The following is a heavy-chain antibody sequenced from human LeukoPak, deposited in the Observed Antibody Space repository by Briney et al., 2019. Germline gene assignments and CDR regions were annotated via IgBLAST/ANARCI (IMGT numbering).Heavy chain of an antibody. J-gene: IGHJ4*02. CDR2: ISGYNGNT. CDR1: GYTFTTYN. Sequence: ASVKVSCKASGYTFTTYNINWVRQAPGQGLEWMGWISGYNGNTNYAQKFQGRVTITADKSTSTAYMELRSLRSDDTAVYYCARDNYYDSSGYYSYWGQGTLVTVSS. CDR3: ARDNYYDSSGYYSY. D-gene: IGHD3-22*01. V-gene: IGHV1-18*01.